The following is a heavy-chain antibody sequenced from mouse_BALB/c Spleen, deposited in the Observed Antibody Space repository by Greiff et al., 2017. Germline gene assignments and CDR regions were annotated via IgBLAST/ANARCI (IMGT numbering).Heavy chain of an antibody. Sequence: VQLQQSGAELVKPGASVKMSCKASGYTFTSYVMHWVKQKPGQGLEWIGYINPYNDGTKYNEKFKGKATLTSDKSSSTAYMELSSLTSEDSAVYYCARLSLPWYFDVWGAGTTVTVSS. CDR3: ARLSLPWYFDV. CDR2: INPYNDGT. V-gene: IGHV1-14*01. D-gene: IGHD1-2*01. J-gene: IGHJ1*01. CDR1: GYTFTSYV.